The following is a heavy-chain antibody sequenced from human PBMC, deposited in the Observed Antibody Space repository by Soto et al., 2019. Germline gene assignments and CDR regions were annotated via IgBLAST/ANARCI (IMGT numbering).Heavy chain of an antibody. Sequence: SETLSLTCTVSGGSISSGGYYWSWIRQHPGKGLEWIGYIYYSGSTYYNPSLKSRVTISVDTSKNQFSLKLSSVTAADTAVYYCARGRTTVTRTWLGYYYMDVWGKGTTVTVSS. CDR1: GGSISSGGYY. V-gene: IGHV4-31*03. CDR3: ARGRTTVTRTWLGYYYMDV. J-gene: IGHJ6*03. D-gene: IGHD4-17*01. CDR2: IYYSGST.